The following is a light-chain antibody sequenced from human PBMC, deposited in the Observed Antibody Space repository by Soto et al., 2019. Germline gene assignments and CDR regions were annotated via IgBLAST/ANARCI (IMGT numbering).Light chain of an antibody. CDR3: GSYTTSDTLA. J-gene: IGLJ2*01. V-gene: IGLV2-14*03. Sequence: QSALTQSASVSGSPGQPITISCTGSYSDVGGYNSVSWYQQHPGKAPKLMIYDVDNRPSGVSNRFSGSKSGNTASLTISGLQTEDEADYYCGSYTTSDTLAFGGGTKVTVL. CDR1: YSDVGGYNS. CDR2: DVD.